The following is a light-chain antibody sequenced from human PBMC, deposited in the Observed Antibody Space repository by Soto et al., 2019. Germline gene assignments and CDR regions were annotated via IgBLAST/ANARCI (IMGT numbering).Light chain of an antibody. CDR2: GAS. J-gene: IGKJ4*01. CDR3: QQYNNWLT. V-gene: IGKV3-15*01. CDR1: QSVGSN. Sequence: EIVMTQSPATLSVSPGERATLSCRVSQSVGSNLAWYQQKPGQAPRLLIFGASTRATGIPARFSGSGSGTEFTLTVSSLQSEDFALYYCQQYNNWLTFGGGTKVEIK.